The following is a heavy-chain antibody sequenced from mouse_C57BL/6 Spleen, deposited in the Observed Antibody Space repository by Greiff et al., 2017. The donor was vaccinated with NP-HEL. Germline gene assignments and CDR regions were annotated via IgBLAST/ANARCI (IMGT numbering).Heavy chain of an antibody. CDR3: ARRDYDYDVGWFAY. V-gene: IGHV1-18*01. D-gene: IGHD2-4*01. Sequence: EVQLQQSGPELVKPGASVKIPCKASGYTFTDYNMDWVKQSHGKSLEWIGDINPNNGGTIYNQKFKGKATLTVDKSSSTAYMELRSLTAEDTAVYDCARRDYDYDVGWFAYWGQGTLVTVSA. J-gene: IGHJ3*01. CDR1: GYTFTDYN. CDR2: INPNNGGT.